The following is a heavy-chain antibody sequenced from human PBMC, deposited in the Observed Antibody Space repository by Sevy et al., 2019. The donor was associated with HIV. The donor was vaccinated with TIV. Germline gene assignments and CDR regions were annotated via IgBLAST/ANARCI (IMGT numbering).Heavy chain of an antibody. V-gene: IGHV4-61*02. D-gene: IGHD2-2*01. CDR1: GGSISSGSYY. CDR2: IYTSGST. Sequence: SETLSLTCTVSGGSISSGSYYWSWIRQPAGKGLEWIGRIYTSGSTNYNPSVKSRVTISVDTSKNQFSLKLSSVTAADTAMYYCARESGDCSSTSCYEGVFDYWGQGTLVTVSS. J-gene: IGHJ4*02. CDR3: ARESGDCSSTSCYEGVFDY.